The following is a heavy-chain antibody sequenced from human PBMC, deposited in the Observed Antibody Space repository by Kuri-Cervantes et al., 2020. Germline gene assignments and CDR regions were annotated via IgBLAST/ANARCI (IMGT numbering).Heavy chain of an antibody. D-gene: IGHD3-16*01. V-gene: IGHV3-30*02. J-gene: IGHJ4*02. CDR1: GFTFSSYG. CDR3: ASLDYVWGSLVY. CDR2: IRYDGSNK. Sequence: GGSLRLSCAASGFTFSSYGMHWVRQAPGKGLEWVAFIRYDGSNKYYADSVKGRFTISRDNSKNTLYLQMNSLRADDTAVYYCASLDYVWGSLVYWGQGTLVTVSS.